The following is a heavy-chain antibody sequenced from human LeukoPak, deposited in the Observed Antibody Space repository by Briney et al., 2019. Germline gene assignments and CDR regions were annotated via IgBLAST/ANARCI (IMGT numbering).Heavy chain of an antibody. CDR3: ARGVGGVREGFDI. J-gene: IGHJ3*02. D-gene: IGHD3-16*01. Sequence: SETLSLTCTVSGGSVSSDSYHWTWIRPPPGQGLEWIVYIFTGGSSYYNPSLKSRVTISVDTSKNQFSRKLNAVTAADTAQYHCARGVGGVREGFDIWGQGTMVTVSS. V-gene: IGHV4-61*01. CDR2: IFTGGSS. CDR1: GGSVSSDSYH.